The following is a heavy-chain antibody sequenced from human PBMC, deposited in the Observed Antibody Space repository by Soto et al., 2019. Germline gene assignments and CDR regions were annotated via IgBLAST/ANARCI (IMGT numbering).Heavy chain of an antibody. J-gene: IGHJ5*02. D-gene: IGHD3-9*01. CDR2: IIPIFGTA. CDR3: ARGGGDYDILTGYYIRWFDP. V-gene: IGHV1-69*13. Sequence: SVKVSCKASGYTFTGYYMHWVRQAPGQGLEWMGGIIPIFGTANYAQKFQGRVTITADESTSTAYMELSSLRSEDTAVYYCARGGGDYDILTGYYIRWFDPWGQGTLVTSPQ. CDR1: GYTFTGYY.